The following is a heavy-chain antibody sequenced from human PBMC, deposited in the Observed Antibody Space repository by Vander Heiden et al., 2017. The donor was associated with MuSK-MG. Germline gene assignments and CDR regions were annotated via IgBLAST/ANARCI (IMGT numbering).Heavy chain of an antibody. V-gene: IGHV4-39*01. J-gene: IGHJ4*01. Sequence: QLQLQESGPGLVKPSETLSLTCSVSGGSIRTSSYYWGWIRQSPGKGLEWIGSIFRTGSTYYNPSLKSRVTMSVDTSKNQFSLKLSSVTAADTTVYYCATSAPAFDFWGHGTLVTVSS. CDR2: IFRTGST. CDR1: GGSIRTSSYY. CDR3: ATSAPAFDF.